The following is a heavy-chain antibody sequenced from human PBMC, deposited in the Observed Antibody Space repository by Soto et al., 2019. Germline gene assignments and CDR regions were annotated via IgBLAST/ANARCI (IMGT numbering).Heavy chain of an antibody. CDR1: GGSISSGGYY. Sequence: PSETLSLTCTVSGGSISSGGYYWSWIRQHPGKGLEWIGYIYYSGSTYYNPSLKSRVTISVDTSKNQFSLKLSSVTAADTAVYYCAREGIAAASRWFDPWGQGTLVTVSS. V-gene: IGHV4-31*03. CDR2: IYYSGST. D-gene: IGHD6-13*01. J-gene: IGHJ5*02. CDR3: AREGIAAASRWFDP.